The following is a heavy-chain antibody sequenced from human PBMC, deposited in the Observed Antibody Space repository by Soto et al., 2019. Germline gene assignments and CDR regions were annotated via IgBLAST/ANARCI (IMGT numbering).Heavy chain of an antibody. CDR3: SSGPRY. D-gene: IGHD2-15*01. CDR1: GYSISSSNL. V-gene: IGHV4-28*01. Sequence: SETLSLTCAVSGYSISSSNLWGWIRQPPGKGLEWIGYIYYSGTTYYNPSLKSQVTISIDTSSNQLSLNLHPETAADTAVYCCSSGPRYWGKGILVTV. CDR2: IYYSGTT. J-gene: IGHJ4*02.